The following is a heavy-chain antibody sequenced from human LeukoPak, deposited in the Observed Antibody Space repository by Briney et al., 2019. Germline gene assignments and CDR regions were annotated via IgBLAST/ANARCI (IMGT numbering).Heavy chain of an antibody. D-gene: IGHD1-7*01. V-gene: IGHV3-15*07. J-gene: IGHJ6*02. CDR3: TSGELSYYYGMDV. CDR2: IKSKTDGGTT. Sequence: SGGSLRLSCAASGFTFSNAWMNWVRRAPGKGLEWVGRIKSKTDGGTTDYAAPVKGRFTISRDDSKNTLYLQMSSLKTEDTAVYYCTSGELSYYYGMDVWGQGTTVTVSS. CDR1: GFTFSNAW.